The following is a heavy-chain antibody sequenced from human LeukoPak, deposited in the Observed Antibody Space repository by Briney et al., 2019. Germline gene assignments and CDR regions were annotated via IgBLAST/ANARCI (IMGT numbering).Heavy chain of an antibody. J-gene: IGHJ4*02. Sequence: SETLSLTCAVYGGSFSGYYWSWIRQPPGKGLEWIGEINHSGSTNYNPSLKSRVTISVDTSKNQFSLKLSPVTAADTAVYYCAIYGSGSYYNDLEITSDYWGQGTLVTVSS. V-gene: IGHV4-34*01. CDR2: INHSGST. CDR3: AIYGSGSYYNDLEITSDY. D-gene: IGHD3-10*01. CDR1: GGSFSGYY.